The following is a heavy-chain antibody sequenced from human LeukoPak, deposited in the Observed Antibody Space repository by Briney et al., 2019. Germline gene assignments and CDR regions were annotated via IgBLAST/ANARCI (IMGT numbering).Heavy chain of an antibody. J-gene: IGHJ5*02. CDR2: TYYRSTWYN. CDR1: GDSVSSNSVT. D-gene: IGHD2-21*02. CDR3: ARRLTQYDCFDP. Sequence: SQTLSLTCAISGDSVSSNSVTWNRIRQSPSRGLEWLGRTYYRSTWYNDYAVSVRGRITVNPDTSKNQFSLHLNSVTPEDTAVYYCARRLTQYDCFDPWGQGILVTVSS. V-gene: IGHV6-1*01.